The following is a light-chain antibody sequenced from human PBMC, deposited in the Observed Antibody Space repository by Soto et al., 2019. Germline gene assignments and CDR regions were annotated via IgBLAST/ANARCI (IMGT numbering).Light chain of an antibody. V-gene: IGLV2-14*01. Sequence: QSVLPQPASVSGSPGQSITISCTGTSSDFGTYNSVSWYQQHPGKAPKVMIYDVTNRPSGVSSRFSGSKSGNTASLTISGLQAEDEADYYCSSYTISGNYVFATGTKVTVL. CDR2: DVT. J-gene: IGLJ1*01. CDR1: SSDFGTYNS. CDR3: SSYTISGNYV.